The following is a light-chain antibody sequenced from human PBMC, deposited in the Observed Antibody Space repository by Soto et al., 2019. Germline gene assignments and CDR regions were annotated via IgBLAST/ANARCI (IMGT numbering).Light chain of an antibody. CDR2: GAS. CDR3: HQFGDSPQT. V-gene: IGKV3-20*01. Sequence: EVVLTQYPATLSLTPGEGATLSCRVSQSISSSYLSWYQQRPGQAPRLLIYGASTRATGIPARFTGRGAGTHFTLAISRLEPEDFAVYYCHQFGDSPQTFGQGTKVDIK. J-gene: IGKJ1*01. CDR1: QSISSSY.